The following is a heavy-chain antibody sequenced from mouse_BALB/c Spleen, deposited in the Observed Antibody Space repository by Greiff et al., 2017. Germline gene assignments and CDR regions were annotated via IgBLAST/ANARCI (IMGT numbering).Heavy chain of an antibody. V-gene: IGHV1S56*01. Sequence: QVQLQQSGPELVKPGASVKMSCKASGYTFTSYYIHWVKQRPGQGLEWIGWIYPGDGSTKYNEKFKGKTTLTADKSSSTAYMLLSSLTSEDSAIYFCAKGDMGNHMDYWGQGTSVTVSS. CDR2: IYPGDGST. CDR3: AKGDMGNHMDY. J-gene: IGHJ4*01. CDR1: GYTFTSYY. D-gene: IGHD2-1*01.